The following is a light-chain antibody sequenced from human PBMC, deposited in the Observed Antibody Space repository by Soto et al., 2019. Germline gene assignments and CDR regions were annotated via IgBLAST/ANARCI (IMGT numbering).Light chain of an antibody. V-gene: IGLV2-23*01. CDR1: RSDVVSYNL. CDR3: CSYARSSTLV. CDR2: EGS. J-gene: IGLJ3*02. Sequence: QSALTQPASVPVSPGQSITISCTGTRSDVVSYNLVSWYQQHPGKAPKLMIYEGSKRPSGVSNRFSVSKSGNTASLTISGLQAEEEADYYCCSYARSSTLVFGGGTKLTVL.